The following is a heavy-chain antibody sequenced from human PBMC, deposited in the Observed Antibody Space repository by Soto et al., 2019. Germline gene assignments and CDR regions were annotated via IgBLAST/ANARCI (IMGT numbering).Heavy chain of an antibody. CDR2: IYPGDFDR. Sequence: GESLKISCKGSGYKFIDYWIGWVRQVPGKGLEWMGGIYPGDFDRKYSPSFQGQVTISAGKSITTAYLQWSSLRASDTAIYYCARSYGGEYYDSRSYYYAYWGQGTLVTVSS. D-gene: IGHD3-22*01. CDR3: ARSYGGEYYDSRSYYYAY. CDR1: GYKFIDYW. J-gene: IGHJ4*02. V-gene: IGHV5-51*01.